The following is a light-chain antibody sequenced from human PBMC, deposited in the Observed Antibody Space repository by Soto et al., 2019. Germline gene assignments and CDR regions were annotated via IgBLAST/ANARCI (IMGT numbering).Light chain of an antibody. CDR2: EVR. CDR1: SSDVGGYNY. J-gene: IGLJ1*01. CDR3: SSYTTTNTYV. Sequence: QSALTQPASVSGSPGQSITVSCTGTSSDVGGYNYVSWYQQYPGSAPKLIIYEVRNRPSGVSNHFSGSKSGNTASLTISGLQAEDEADYYCSSYTTTNTYVFGTGTKV. V-gene: IGLV2-14*01.